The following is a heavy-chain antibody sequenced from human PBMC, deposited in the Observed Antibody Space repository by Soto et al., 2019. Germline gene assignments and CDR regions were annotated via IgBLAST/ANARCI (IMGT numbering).Heavy chain of an antibody. CDR1: GGSITTSNYY. CDR2: IYFGGST. D-gene: IGHD1-26*01. V-gene: IGHV4-39*01. J-gene: IGHJ4*02. CDR3: ARRPWELQKAFDF. Sequence: SETLSLTCTVSGGSITTSNYYWGWIRQPPGKGLEWIGSIYFGGSTYFNPSLKSRVTISVDASKNQFSLKVNSVTAADTAVYYCARRPWELQKAFDFWGQGILVTVSS.